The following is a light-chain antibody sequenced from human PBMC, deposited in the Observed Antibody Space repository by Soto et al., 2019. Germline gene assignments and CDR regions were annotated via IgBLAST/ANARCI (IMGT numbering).Light chain of an antibody. Sequence: QSVLTQSSSASASLGSSVKLTCTLSSGHSGYIIAWHQQQPGKAPRYLMKLEGSGSYNRGSGVPDRFSGSISGADRYLTISNLQSEDEADYYCETWDSNIRVFGGGAKVTV. CDR2: LEGSGSY. CDR3: ETWDSNIRV. V-gene: IGLV4-60*03. CDR1: SGHSGYI. J-gene: IGLJ3*02.